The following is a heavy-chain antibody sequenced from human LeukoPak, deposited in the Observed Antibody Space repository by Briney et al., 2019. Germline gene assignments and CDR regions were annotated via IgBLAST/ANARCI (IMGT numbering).Heavy chain of an antibody. CDR3: AVIPPAVDDY. D-gene: IGHD2-2*01. Sequence: SETLSLTCIVSGGSISSYSWNWIRQSPGKGLEWIGSINYSGSTNYNPSLKSRLTISVDTSKNQFSLKLSSVTAADTAVYYCAVIPPAVDDYWGQGTLVTVSS. J-gene: IGHJ4*02. CDR1: GGSISSYS. CDR2: INYSGST. V-gene: IGHV4-59*05.